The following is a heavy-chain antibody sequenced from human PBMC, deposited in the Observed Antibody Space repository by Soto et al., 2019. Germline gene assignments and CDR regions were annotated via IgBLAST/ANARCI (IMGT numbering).Heavy chain of an antibody. J-gene: IGHJ4*02. Sequence: GGSLRLSCAVSGFTFSSYAMNWVRQAPGKGLEWVSVISGSGGSTYYADSVKGRFTISRDNAKNTLYLQMNSLRAVDTAVYYCAKGKAMVPDFDYWGQGTLVTVSS. CDR2: ISGSGGST. CDR3: AKGKAMVPDFDY. D-gene: IGHD5-18*01. V-gene: IGHV3-23*01. CDR1: GFTFSSYA.